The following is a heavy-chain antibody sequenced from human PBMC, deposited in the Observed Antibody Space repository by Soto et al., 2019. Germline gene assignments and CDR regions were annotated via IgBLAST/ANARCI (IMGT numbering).Heavy chain of an antibody. CDR2: IYYSGST. V-gene: IGHV4-59*01. CDR3: ARGEADADPLYYYYYGMDV. Sequence: PSETLSLTCTVSGGSISSYYWSWIRQPPGKGLEWIGYIYYSGSTNYNPSLKSRVTISVDTSKNQFSLKLSSVTAADTAVYYCARGEADADPLYYYYYGMDVWGQGTTVTVSS. J-gene: IGHJ6*02. CDR1: GGSISSYY.